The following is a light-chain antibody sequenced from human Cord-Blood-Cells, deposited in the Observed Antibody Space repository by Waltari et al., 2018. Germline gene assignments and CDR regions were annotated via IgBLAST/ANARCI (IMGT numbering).Light chain of an antibody. J-gene: IGKJ2*01. Sequence: DIVMTQSPDSLAVSLGERATINCKSSQSVLYSSNNKNYLAWYQQKPGQPPKLLIYWASTREPGVPDRFSGSGSGTDFTLTISSLQAEDVAVYYCQQYYSTPRYTFGQGTKLEIK. CDR1: QSVLYSSNNKNY. V-gene: IGKV4-1*01. CDR2: WAS. CDR3: QQYYSTPRYT.